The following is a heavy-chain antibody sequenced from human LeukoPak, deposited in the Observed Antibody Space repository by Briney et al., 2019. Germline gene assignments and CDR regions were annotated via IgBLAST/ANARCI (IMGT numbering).Heavy chain of an antibody. CDR2: IYYSGST. Sequence: PSETLSLTCTVSGGSISSYYWSWIRQPPGKGLEWIGYIYYSGSTNYNPSLKSRVTISVDTSKNQFSLKLSSVTAADTAVYYCARAGQLATFDYWGQGTLVTVSS. D-gene: IGHD6-6*01. J-gene: IGHJ4*02. CDR1: GGSISSYY. V-gene: IGHV4-59*08. CDR3: ARAGQLATFDY.